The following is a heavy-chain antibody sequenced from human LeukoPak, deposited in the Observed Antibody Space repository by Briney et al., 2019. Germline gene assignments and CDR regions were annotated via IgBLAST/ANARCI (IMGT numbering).Heavy chain of an antibody. Sequence: GRSLCPSCPPAGFIVTKAWTSCVRQAAREGLEWISRIQSKTYGGTTEYAPPVKGRFTISRDDSESTLFLQMDSLTTEDTAVYYCPRDHFAWGQGTLVPVSS. CDR3: PRDHFA. D-gene: IGHD2/OR15-2a*01. J-gene: IGHJ5*02. V-gene: IGHV3-15*01. CDR2: IQSKTYGGTT. CDR1: GFIVTKAW.